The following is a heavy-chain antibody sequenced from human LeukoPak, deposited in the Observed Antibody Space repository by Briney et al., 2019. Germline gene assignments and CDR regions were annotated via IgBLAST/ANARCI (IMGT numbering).Heavy chain of an antibody. CDR3: ASGYLDDFWSGHF. J-gene: IGHJ4*02. CDR2: IKEDGSAK. D-gene: IGHD3-3*01. V-gene: IGHV3-7*01. Sequence: GGSLRLSCVASGFTFSTHWMSWVRQVPGKGLEWVANIKEDGSAKYYVDSVKGRFTISRDNAKKSLYLQMGSLRAEDSAVYYCASGYLDDFWSGHFWGQGTQVTVSS. CDR1: GFTFSTHW.